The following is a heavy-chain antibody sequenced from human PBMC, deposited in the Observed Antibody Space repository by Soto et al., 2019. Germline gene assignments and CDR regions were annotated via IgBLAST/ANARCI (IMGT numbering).Heavy chain of an antibody. CDR2: IYYSGST. V-gene: IGHV4-59*01. CDR1: GGSISSYY. D-gene: IGHD2-15*01. J-gene: IGHJ5*02. CDR3: ARDVADWGNCSDP. Sequence: PSETLSLTCTVSGGSISSYYWSWIRQPPGKGLEWIGYIYYSGSTNYNPSLKSRVTISVDTSKNQFSLKLSSVTAADTAVYYCARDVADWGNCSDPCGQGILVTVSS.